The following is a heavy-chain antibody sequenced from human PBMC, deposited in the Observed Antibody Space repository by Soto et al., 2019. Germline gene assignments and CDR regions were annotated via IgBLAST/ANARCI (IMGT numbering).Heavy chain of an antibody. J-gene: IGHJ4*02. V-gene: IGHV4-30-4*01. D-gene: IGHD5-18*01. CDR3: ASNSHGFIFYDY. Sequence: QVQLQESGPGLVKPSQTLSLTCTVSGGSISSGDYYWSWIRQPTGKGLEWIVYIYYSGSTYYNPSLKSRVTISVDTSKNQFSLKLRSVTASDTAVYCCASNSHGFIFYDYWGQGTLVTVSS. CDR1: GGSISSGDYY. CDR2: IYYSGST.